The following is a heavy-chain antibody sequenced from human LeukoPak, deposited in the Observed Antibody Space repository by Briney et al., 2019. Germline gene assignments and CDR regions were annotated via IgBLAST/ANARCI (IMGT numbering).Heavy chain of an antibody. D-gene: IGHD1-14*01. V-gene: IGHV3-48*03. CDR2: IGRYGVTT. J-gene: IGHJ6*02. CDR1: GFTLSTYE. Sequence: GGSLRLSCAASGFTLSTYEMNWVRQAPGKGLEWVAYIGRYGVTTYYADSVKGRFTISGDNAKNSLNLQMNSLRAEDTAVYYCTTLSDRNFYYSYGLDVWGQGTTVTVS. CDR3: TTLSDRNFYYSYGLDV.